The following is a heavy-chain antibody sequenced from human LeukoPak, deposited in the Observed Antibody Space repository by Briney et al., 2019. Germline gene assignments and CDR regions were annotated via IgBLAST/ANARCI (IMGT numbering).Heavy chain of an antibody. Sequence: GGSLRLSCAASGFTFNTYGMHWVRQAPGKGLEWVTFIRYDESDKYYADSVKGRFTISRDNSKNTVYLQMNSLRPEDTAVYYCAKSGGSGNYQSYFDFWGQGTLVTVSS. D-gene: IGHD1-26*01. J-gene: IGHJ4*02. CDR1: GFTFNTYG. CDR2: IRYDESDK. V-gene: IGHV3-30*02. CDR3: AKSGGSGNYQSYFDF.